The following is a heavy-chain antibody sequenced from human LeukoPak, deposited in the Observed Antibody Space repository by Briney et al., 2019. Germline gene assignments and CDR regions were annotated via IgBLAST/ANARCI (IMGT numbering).Heavy chain of an antibody. CDR1: GDSNNTYY. CDR3: ARFTIDDTSGHFDY. V-gene: IGHV4-59*08. Sequence: SETLSLTCIVSGDSNNTYYWIWIRQPPGKGLEWIGYIHNRGTTRYNPSLKSRVTISADTSKNHFSLNLTSVTAADTAVYYCARFTIDDTSGHFDYWGQGNLVTVSS. D-gene: IGHD3-22*01. J-gene: IGHJ4*02. CDR2: IHNRGTT.